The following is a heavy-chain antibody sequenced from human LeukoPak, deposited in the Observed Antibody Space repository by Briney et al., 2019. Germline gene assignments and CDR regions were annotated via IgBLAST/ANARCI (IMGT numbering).Heavy chain of an antibody. CDR3: ARDSGRYGYYMDV. V-gene: IGHV3-48*01. J-gene: IGHJ6*04. D-gene: IGHD1-26*01. CDR2: ISRSSSDI. Sequence: GGSLRLSCATSGFTFSSFGVNWVRHAPGEGREWGSDISRSSSDIHYADSVTGRFTISRDNAKNSVYLQMNSLRVEDTAVYYCARDSGRYGYYMDVWGKGTTVTVSS. CDR1: GFTFSSFG.